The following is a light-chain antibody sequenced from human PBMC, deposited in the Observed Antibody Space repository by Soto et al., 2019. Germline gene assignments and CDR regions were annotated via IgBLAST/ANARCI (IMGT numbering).Light chain of an antibody. J-gene: IGKJ5*01. V-gene: IGKV1-27*01. Sequence: DIKMTQSPSSLSASVGDRVTITCRASQGISNYLAWYQQKSGKLPKLLIYAASTLQSGVPSRFSGSGSGTDFTLTISSLQPEDVASYYCQNHNSAPITFGQGTRLEIK. CDR1: QGISNY. CDR2: AAS. CDR3: QNHNSAPIT.